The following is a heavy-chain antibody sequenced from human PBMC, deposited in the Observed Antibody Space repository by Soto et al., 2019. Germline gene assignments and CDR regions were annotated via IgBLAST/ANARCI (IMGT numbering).Heavy chain of an antibody. CDR2: INPNSGGT. CDR3: ARALYSSVRIYGMDV. CDR1: GYTFTGYY. Sequence: GASVKVSCKASGYTFTGYYIHWVRQAPGQGLEWMGWINPNSGGTNYAQKFQGWVTMTRDTSISTAYMELSRLRSDDTAVYYCARALYSSVRIYGMDVWGQGTTVTVSS. D-gene: IGHD6-13*01. V-gene: IGHV1-2*04. J-gene: IGHJ6*02.